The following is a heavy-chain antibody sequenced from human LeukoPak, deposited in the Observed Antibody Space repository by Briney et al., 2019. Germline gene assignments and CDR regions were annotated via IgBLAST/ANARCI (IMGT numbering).Heavy chain of an antibody. J-gene: IGHJ4*02. CDR2: IRSKANSYAT. CDR3: ARLQPLVIPAAKLGFDY. CDR1: GFTFSGSA. D-gene: IGHD2-2*01. Sequence: GGSLRLSCAASGFTFSGSAMHWVRQASGKGLEWVGRIRSKANSYATAYAASVKGRFTISRDDSKNTAYLQMNSLKTDDTAVYYCARLQPLVIPAAKLGFDYWGQGTLVTVSS. V-gene: IGHV3-73*01.